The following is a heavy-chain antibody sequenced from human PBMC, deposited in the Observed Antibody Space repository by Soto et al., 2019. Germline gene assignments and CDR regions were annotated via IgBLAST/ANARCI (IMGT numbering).Heavy chain of an antibody. V-gene: IGHV3-21*01. CDR2: ISSSSSYI. D-gene: IGHD1-7*01. CDR1: GFTFSSYS. Sequence: PVGSLRLSCAASGFTFSSYSMNWVRQAPGKGLEWVSSISSSSSYIYYADSVKGRFTISRDNAKNSLYLQMNSLRAEDTAVYYCARAGRHITGTSLPTDTYYFDYWGQGTLVTVSS. CDR3: ARAGRHITGTSLPTDTYYFDY. J-gene: IGHJ4*02.